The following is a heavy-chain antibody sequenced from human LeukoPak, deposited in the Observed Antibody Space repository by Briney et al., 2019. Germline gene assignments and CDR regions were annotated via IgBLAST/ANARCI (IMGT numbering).Heavy chain of an antibody. V-gene: IGHV3-74*01. CDR2: ISPTGSTT. CDR3: ARGPNSNWSGLDF. Sequence: PGRSLRLSCTASGFSFSGHWMHWARQLPGKGLVWVSRISPTGSTTSYADSMKGRFTVSRDNAKNTLYLQVNNLRAEDTAVYYCARGPNSNWSGLDFWGQGTLLTVSS. J-gene: IGHJ4*02. D-gene: IGHD6-6*01. CDR1: GFSFSGHW.